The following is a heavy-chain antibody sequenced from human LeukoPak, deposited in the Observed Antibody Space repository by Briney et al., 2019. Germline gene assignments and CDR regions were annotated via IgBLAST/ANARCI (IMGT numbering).Heavy chain of an antibody. V-gene: IGHV3-23*01. Sequence: GGSLRLSCAASGFTFSSYAMSWVRQAPGKGLEWVSAISGSGGSTYYADSVKGRFTISRDNSKNTLYLQMNSLRAEDTAVYYCAKDWGADIIVVGSGAFDIWGQGTMVTVSS. J-gene: IGHJ3*02. D-gene: IGHD3-22*01. CDR3: AKDWGADIIVVGSGAFDI. CDR1: GFTFSSYA. CDR2: ISGSGGST.